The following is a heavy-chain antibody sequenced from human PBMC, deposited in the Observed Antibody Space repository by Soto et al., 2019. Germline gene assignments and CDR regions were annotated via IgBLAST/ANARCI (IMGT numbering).Heavy chain of an antibody. J-gene: IGHJ3*02. V-gene: IGHV3-30*18. CDR1: GFTFSSYG. CDR2: ISYDGSNK. CDR3: AKDCGYTDSSGYYPDNDAFDI. Sequence: QVQLVESGGGVVQPGRSLRLSCAASGFTFSSYGMHWVRQAPGKGLEWVAVISYDGSNKYYADSVQGRFTISRDNSKNTLYLQMNSLRAEDTAVYHYAKDCGYTDSSGYYPDNDAFDIWGQGTMVTVSS. D-gene: IGHD3-22*01.